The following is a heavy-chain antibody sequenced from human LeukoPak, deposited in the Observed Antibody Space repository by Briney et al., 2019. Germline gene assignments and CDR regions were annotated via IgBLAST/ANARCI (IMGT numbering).Heavy chain of an antibody. CDR1: GGSISSSSYY. J-gene: IGHJ4*02. D-gene: IGHD3-3*01. CDR2: IYYSGST. CDR3: ARHPREKYYDFGSGPDY. Sequence: SETLSLTCTVSGGSISSSSYYWGWIRQPPGKGLEWIGSIYYSGSTYYNPSLKSRVTISVDTSKNQFSLKLSSVTAADTAVYYCARHPREKYYDFGSGPDYGGQGTLVTVSS. V-gene: IGHV4-39*01.